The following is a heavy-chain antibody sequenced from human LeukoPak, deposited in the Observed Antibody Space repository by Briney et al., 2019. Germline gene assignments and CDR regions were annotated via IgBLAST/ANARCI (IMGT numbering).Heavy chain of an antibody. CDR2: IFYSGTT. CDR3: ARGVIAVAGTEYYYMDV. V-gene: IGHV4-59*12. J-gene: IGHJ6*03. CDR1: GGSISSYY. Sequence: SETLSLTCTVSGGSISSYYWSWIRQPPGKGLGWIGYIFYSGTTNYNPSLKSRVTISVDTSRNQFSLKLSSVTAADTAVYYCARGVIAVAGTEYYYMDVWGKGTTVTVSS. D-gene: IGHD6-19*01.